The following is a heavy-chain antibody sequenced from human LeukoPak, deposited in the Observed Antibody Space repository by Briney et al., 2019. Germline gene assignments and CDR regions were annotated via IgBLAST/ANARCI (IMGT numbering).Heavy chain of an antibody. CDR2: ISYDGSNK. CDR3: ARVFSPTGLEWSPLGVNYGMDV. Sequence: GGSLRLSCAASGFTFSSYAMHWVRQAPGKGLEWVAVISYDGSNKYYADSVRGRFTISRDNSKNTLYLQMNSLRAEDTAVYYCARVFSPTGLEWSPLGVNYGMDVWGQGTTVTVSS. V-gene: IGHV3-30*04. J-gene: IGHJ6*02. D-gene: IGHD3-3*01. CDR1: GFTFSSYA.